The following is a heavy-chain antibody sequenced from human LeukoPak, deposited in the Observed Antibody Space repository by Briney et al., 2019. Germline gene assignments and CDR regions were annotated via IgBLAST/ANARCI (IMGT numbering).Heavy chain of an antibody. CDR3: AREGGQYYYDSSGYFDY. J-gene: IGHJ4*02. D-gene: IGHD3-22*01. CDR1: GGTFSSYA. Sequence: ASVTVSCKASGGTFSSYAISWVRQAPGQGLEWMGWIIPIFGIANYAQKFQGRVTITADKSTSTAYMELSSLRSEDTAVYYCAREGGQYYYDSSGYFDYWGQGTLVTVSS. CDR2: IIPIFGIA. V-gene: IGHV1-69*10.